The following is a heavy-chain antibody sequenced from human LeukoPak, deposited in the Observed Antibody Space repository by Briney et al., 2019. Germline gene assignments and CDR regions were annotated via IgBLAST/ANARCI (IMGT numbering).Heavy chain of an antibody. Sequence: GGSLRLSCAAAGFTFSSYAMSWVRQAPGKGLEWVSAISANGGSTSYADSVKGRFTISRDNSKNTLFLQMNSLRAEDTAIYYCAKDGYYYGSGSHHYDYWGQGTLVTVSS. J-gene: IGHJ4*02. CDR2: ISANGGST. V-gene: IGHV3-23*01. CDR3: AKDGYYYGSGSHHYDY. D-gene: IGHD3-10*01. CDR1: GFTFSSYA.